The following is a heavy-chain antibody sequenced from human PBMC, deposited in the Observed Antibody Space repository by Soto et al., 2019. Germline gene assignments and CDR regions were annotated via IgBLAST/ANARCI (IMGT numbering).Heavy chain of an antibody. CDR2: VFHTGST. D-gene: IGHD5-12*01. CDR3: TRGEGYHLY. V-gene: IGHV4-59*01. Sequence: QVQLRESGPGPVRPSETLSLTCSVSGASITTYYWSWIRQPPGKGLGWIGYVFHTGSTNYNPSLSSRVTMSVDTSKNQFSLSLTSVTAADTAVYYCTRGEGYHLYWGQGTLVTVSS. CDR1: GASITTYY. J-gene: IGHJ4*02.